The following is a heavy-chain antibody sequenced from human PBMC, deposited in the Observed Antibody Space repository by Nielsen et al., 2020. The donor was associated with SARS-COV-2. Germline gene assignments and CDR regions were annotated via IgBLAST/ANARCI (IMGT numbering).Heavy chain of an antibody. CDR1: GGSISSGGYS. Sequence: SETLSLTRAVSGGSISSGGYSWSWIRQPPGKGLEWIGYIYHSGSTYYNPSLKSRVTISVDRSKNQFSLKLSSVTAADTAVYYCARGVPGSYFDYWGQGTLVTVSS. V-gene: IGHV4-30-2*01. CDR2: IYHSGST. D-gene: IGHD1-26*01. CDR3: ARGVPGSYFDY. J-gene: IGHJ4*02.